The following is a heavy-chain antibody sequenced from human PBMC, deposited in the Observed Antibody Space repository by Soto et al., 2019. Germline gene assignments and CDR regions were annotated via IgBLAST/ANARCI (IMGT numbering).Heavy chain of an antibody. CDR3: ARDGGCRDGYTVGCNWFDP. CDR2: IWYDGSNK. D-gene: IGHD5-12*01. CDR1: GFTFSSYG. V-gene: IGHV3-33*01. J-gene: IGHJ5*02. Sequence: QVPLVESGGGVVQPGRSLRLSCAASGFTFSSYGMHWVRQAPGKGLEWVAVIWYDGSNKYYADSVKGRFTISRDKSKDTLYLKMNSLRAEDTAVYYCARDGGCRDGYTVGCNWFDPWGQGTLVTVSS.